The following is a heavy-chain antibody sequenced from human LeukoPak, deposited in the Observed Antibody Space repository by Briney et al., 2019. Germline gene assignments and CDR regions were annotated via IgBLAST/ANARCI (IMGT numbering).Heavy chain of an antibody. J-gene: IGHJ6*02. D-gene: IGHD3-3*01. CDR3: ARDGSYDFWSGYPPNYGMDV. Sequence: PGGSLRLSCAASGFTFSSYSMNWVRQAPGKGLEWVSSISSSSSYIYYADSVKGRFTISRDNAKNSLYLQMNSLRAEDTAVYYCARDGSYDFWSGYPPNYGMDVWGQGTTVTVPS. CDR2: ISSSSSYI. CDR1: GFTFSSYS. V-gene: IGHV3-21*01.